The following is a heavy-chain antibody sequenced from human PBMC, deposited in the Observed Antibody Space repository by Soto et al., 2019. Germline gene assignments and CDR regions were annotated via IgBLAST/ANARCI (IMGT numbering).Heavy chain of an antibody. V-gene: IGHV3-15*01. Sequence: PGGSLRLSWAASGCTFSNAWMSWVRQAPGKGLEWVGRIKSKADGGTTDYAAPVRGRFTISRDDSKNTLYMQMNSRKTEDTAVDYCSPRMPVADRDYLGQGTLVAVSS. CDR3: SPRMPVADRDY. D-gene: IGHD6-19*01. J-gene: IGHJ4*02. CDR2: IKSKADGGTT. CDR1: GCTFSNAW.